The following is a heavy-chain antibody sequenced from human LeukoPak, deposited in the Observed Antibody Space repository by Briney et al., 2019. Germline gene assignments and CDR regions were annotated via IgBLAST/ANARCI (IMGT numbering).Heavy chain of an antibody. V-gene: IGHV3-23*01. CDR3: AKISQSIAVAGSFHD. CDR2: ISGSGGST. Sequence: PGGSLRLSCAASGFTFSSYAMSWVRQAPGKGLEWVSVISGSGGSTYYADSVKGRFTTSRDNSKNTLYLQTNSLRAEDTAVYYCAKISQSIAVAGSFHDWGLGTLVTVSS. J-gene: IGHJ4*02. D-gene: IGHD6-19*01. CDR1: GFTFSSYA.